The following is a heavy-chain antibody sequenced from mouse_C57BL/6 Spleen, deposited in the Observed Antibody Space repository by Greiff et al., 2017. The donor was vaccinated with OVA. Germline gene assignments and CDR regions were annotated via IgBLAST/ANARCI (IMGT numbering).Heavy chain of an antibody. D-gene: IGHD2-1*01. CDR1: GFTFSDYY. CDR2: ISNGGGST. CDR3: ARLAGVYGNPYYFDY. J-gene: IGHJ2*01. Sequence: DVMLVESGGGLVQPGGSLKLSCAASGFTFSDYYMYWVRQTPEKRLEWVAYISNGGGSTYYPDTVKGRFTISRDNAKNTLYLQMSRLKSEDTAMYYCARLAGVYGNPYYFDYWGQGTTLTVSS. V-gene: IGHV5-12*01.